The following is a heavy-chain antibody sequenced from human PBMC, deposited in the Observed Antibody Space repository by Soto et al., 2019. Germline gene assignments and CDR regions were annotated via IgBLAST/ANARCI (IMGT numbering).Heavy chain of an antibody. CDR3: ARDAPAGVAAAGTEYNWFDP. CDR2: IYHSGST. J-gene: IGHJ5*02. V-gene: IGHV4-38-2*02. CDR1: GYSISSGYY. D-gene: IGHD6-13*01. Sequence: SETLSLTCAVSGYSISSGYYWGWIRQPPGKGLEWIGSIYHSGSTYYNPSLKSRVTISVDTSKNQFSLKLSSVTAADTAVYYCARDAPAGVAAAGTEYNWFDPWGQGTLVPVSS.